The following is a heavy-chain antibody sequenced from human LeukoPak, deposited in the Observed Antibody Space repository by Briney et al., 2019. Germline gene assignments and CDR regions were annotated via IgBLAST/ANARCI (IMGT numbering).Heavy chain of an antibody. J-gene: IGHJ3*02. CDR2: ISYDGSNK. Sequence: GGSLRLSCAASGFTFSSYGMHWVRQAPGKGLEWVAVISYDGSNKYYADSVKGRFTISRDNSKNTLYLRMNSLRAEDTAVFYCAKEGFDIGGQGTMATVSS. CDR1: GFTFSSYG. CDR3: AKEGFDI. V-gene: IGHV3-30*18.